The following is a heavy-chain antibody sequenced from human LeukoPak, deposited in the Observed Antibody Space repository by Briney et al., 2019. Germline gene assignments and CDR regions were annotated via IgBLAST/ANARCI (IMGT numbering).Heavy chain of an antibody. CDR3: ARTYYDFWSGTRDYFDY. D-gene: IGHD3-3*01. CDR1: GGTFSSYA. V-gene: IGHV1-2*02. Sequence: ASVKVSCKASGGTFSSYAISWVRQAPGQGLEWMGWINPNSGGTNYAQKFQGRVTMTRDTSISTAYMELSRLRSDDTAVYYCARTYYDFWSGTRDYFDYWGQGTLVTVSS. CDR2: INPNSGGT. J-gene: IGHJ4*02.